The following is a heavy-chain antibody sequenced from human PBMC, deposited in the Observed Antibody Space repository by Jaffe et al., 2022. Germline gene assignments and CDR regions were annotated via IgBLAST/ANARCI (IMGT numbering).Heavy chain of an antibody. CDR2: ISWNSGSI. CDR3: AKELGGVGAFDI. J-gene: IGHJ3*02. D-gene: IGHD3-3*01. Sequence: EVQLVESGGGLVQPGRSLRLSCAASGFTFDDYAMHWVRQAPGKGLEWVSGISWNSGSIGYADSVKGRFTISRDNAKNSLYLQMNSLRAEDTALYYCAKELGGVGAFDIWGQGTMVTVSS. CDR1: GFTFDDYA. V-gene: IGHV3-9*01.